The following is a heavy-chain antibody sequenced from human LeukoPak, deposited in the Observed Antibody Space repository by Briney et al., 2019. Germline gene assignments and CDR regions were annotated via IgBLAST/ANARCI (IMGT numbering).Heavy chain of an antibody. Sequence: PGGSLRLSCAASGFTFSSYVMSWVRQAPGKGLEWVSGISGSGDSTYYADSVKGRFTISRDNSKNTLYLQMNSLRAEDTAVYYCAKTPGDCTGGTCYSFDYWGQGSLVTVSS. CDR2: ISGSGDST. J-gene: IGHJ4*02. D-gene: IGHD2-15*01. CDR1: GFTFSSYV. CDR3: AKTPGDCTGGTCYSFDY. V-gene: IGHV3-23*01.